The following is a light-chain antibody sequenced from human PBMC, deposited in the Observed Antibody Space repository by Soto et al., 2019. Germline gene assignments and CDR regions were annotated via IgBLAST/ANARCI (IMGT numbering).Light chain of an antibody. V-gene: IGLV1-47*01. Sequence: QSVLTQPPSASGTPGQRVTISCSGSSSNIGSYYVYWFQQLPGTAPKLLIYRNNQRPSGVPDRFSGSKSCTSAALAISGLRSEDEADYYCAAWDDSLSGVLFGGVTKVTVL. CDR3: AAWDDSLSGVL. J-gene: IGLJ2*01. CDR2: RNN. CDR1: SSNIGSYY.